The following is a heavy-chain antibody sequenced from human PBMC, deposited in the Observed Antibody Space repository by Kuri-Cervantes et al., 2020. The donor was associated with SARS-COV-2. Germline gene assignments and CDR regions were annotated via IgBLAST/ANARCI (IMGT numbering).Heavy chain of an antibody. CDR1: GGSVSSGSYY. CDR2: IHYSGST. CDR3: ARQYYDILTGQGYYFDY. V-gene: IGHV4-61*01. D-gene: IGHD3-9*01. J-gene: IGHJ4*02. Sequence: SETLSLTCTVSGGSVSSGSYYWSWIRQPPGKGLEWIGYIHYSGSTKFNPSLKSRVTLSLDTSKNQFSLELTSVSVADTAVYYCARQYYDILTGQGYYFDYWGQGTLVTVSS.